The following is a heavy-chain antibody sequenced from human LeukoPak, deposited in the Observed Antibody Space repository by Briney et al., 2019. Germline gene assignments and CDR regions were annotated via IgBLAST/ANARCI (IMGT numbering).Heavy chain of an antibody. CDR3: ARDGYDSSGYYYYY. J-gene: IGHJ4*02. CDR2: IYTSGST. Sequence: SETLSLTCTVSGGSISSGSYYWSWIRQPAGKGLEWIGRIYTSGSTNYNPSLKSRVTISVDTSKNQFSLKLSSVTAADTAVYYCARDGYDSSGYYYYYWGQGTLVTVSS. CDR1: GGSISSGSYY. V-gene: IGHV4-61*02. D-gene: IGHD3-22*01.